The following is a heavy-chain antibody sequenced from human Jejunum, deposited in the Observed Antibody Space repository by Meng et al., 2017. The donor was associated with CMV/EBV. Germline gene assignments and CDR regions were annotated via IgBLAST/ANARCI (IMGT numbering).Heavy chain of an antibody. D-gene: IGHD2-8*01. J-gene: IGHJ4*02. V-gene: IGHV1-2*02. CDR2: INPKTGGT. CDR3: ARDGVSSVTDLDY. CDR1: GFTVSDYY. Sequence: KAAGFTVSDYYRYWVRQAPGQGLECMGWINPKTGGTGSVQKFKGRVSMTRDTSVSTIYMELGGLRPDDTAVYYCARDGVSSVTDLDYWGQGTLVTVSS.